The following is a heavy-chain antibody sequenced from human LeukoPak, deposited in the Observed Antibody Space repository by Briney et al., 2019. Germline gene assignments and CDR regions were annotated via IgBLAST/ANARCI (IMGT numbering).Heavy chain of an antibody. V-gene: IGHV4-39*07. Sequence: GSLRLSCAASGFSVSNNYMSWVRQPPGKGLEWIGSIYYSGSTYYNPSLKSRVTISVDTSKNQFSLKLNSVTAADTAVYYCARVRDSAAAGTVDYWGQGTLVTVSS. D-gene: IGHD6-13*01. CDR1: GFSVSNNY. CDR3: ARVRDSAAAGTVDY. J-gene: IGHJ4*02. CDR2: IYYSGST.